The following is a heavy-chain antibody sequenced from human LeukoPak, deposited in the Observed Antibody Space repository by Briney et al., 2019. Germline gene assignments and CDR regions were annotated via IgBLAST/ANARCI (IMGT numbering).Heavy chain of an antibody. CDR1: GYGFSSYG. CDR3: ARGPMYSTSYYAPDY. Sequence: ASVKVPCKASGYGFSSYGISWVRQAPGQGLEWMGWISAYSANTKYAQKFQGRVTMTTDTSTGTAYIELRSLRSDDTAVYYCARGPMYSTSYYAPDYWGQGTPVTVSS. V-gene: IGHV1-18*01. D-gene: IGHD6-13*01. CDR2: ISAYSANT. J-gene: IGHJ4*02.